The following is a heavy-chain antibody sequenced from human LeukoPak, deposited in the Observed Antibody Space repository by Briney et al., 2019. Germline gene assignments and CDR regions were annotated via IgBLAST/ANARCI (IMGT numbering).Heavy chain of an antibody. D-gene: IGHD6-25*01. J-gene: IGHJ3*02. Sequence: GGSLRLSCAASGFTFSGFWMHWARQAPGKGLVWVSRINSDGSSTSYADSVKGRFTISRDNAKNTLYLQMNSLRAEDTAVYYCARRSAAKDAFDIWGQGTMVTVSS. CDR2: INSDGSST. CDR1: GFTFSGFW. CDR3: ARRSAAKDAFDI. V-gene: IGHV3-74*01.